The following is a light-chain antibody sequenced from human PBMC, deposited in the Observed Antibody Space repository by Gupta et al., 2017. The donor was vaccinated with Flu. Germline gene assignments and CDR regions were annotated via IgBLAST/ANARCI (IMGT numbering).Light chain of an antibody. Sequence: QSVLTQPPSVSGAPGQRVTIPCTGSSSNIGAGYDVHWYQHLPGAAPKLLIYGNSNRPFGVPDRFSGSRSGTSASLAITGLQAEDEADYYCQSYDSSLSVVFGGGTKLTVL. CDR3: QSYDSSLSVV. V-gene: IGLV1-40*01. CDR1: SSNIGAGYD. J-gene: IGLJ2*01. CDR2: GNS.